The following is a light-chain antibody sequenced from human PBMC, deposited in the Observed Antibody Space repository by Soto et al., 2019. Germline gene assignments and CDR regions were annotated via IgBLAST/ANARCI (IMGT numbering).Light chain of an antibody. J-gene: IGKJ2*01. CDR2: GAS. V-gene: IGKV3-15*01. CDR1: QSVSSN. Sequence: EIVMTQSPATLSVSPGERATLSCRASQSVSSNLAWYQQKPGHAPRLLIYGASTRATGIPDRFSGSGSGTEFTLTISSLQSEDFAVYYCQQYNNWPGPVGQGTKLEIK. CDR3: QQYNNWPGP.